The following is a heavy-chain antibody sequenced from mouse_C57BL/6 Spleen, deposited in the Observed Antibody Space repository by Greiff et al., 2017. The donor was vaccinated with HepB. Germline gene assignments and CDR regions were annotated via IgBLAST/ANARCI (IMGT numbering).Heavy chain of an antibody. V-gene: IGHV5-6*01. D-gene: IGHD1-2*01. CDR3: ARHPITTGPFDY. CDR1: GFTFSSYG. CDR2: ISSGGSYT. Sequence: EVMLVESGGDLVKPGGSLKLSCAASGFTFSSYGMSWVRQTPDKRLEWVATISSGGSYTYYPDSVKGRFTISRDNAKNTLYLQMSSLKSEDTAMYYCARHPITTGPFDYWGQGTTLTVSS. J-gene: IGHJ2*01.